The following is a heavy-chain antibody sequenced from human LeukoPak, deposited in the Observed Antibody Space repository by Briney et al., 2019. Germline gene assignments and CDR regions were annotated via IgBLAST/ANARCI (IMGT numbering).Heavy chain of an antibody. V-gene: IGHV1-8*01. J-gene: IGHJ6*03. Sequence: GASVKVSCKASGYPFSSYDVNWVRQAPGQGLEWMAWMNPGSGDTGYAQKFQGRLTMSSNISMNTASMELRSLTSEDTAVYFCARSRRGYYVDVWGTGTPVTVSS. CDR3: ARSRRGYYVDV. CDR1: GYPFSSYD. CDR2: MNPGSGDT.